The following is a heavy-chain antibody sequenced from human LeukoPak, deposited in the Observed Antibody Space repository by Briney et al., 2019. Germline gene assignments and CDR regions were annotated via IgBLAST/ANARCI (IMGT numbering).Heavy chain of an antibody. CDR1: GFTFSSYS. CDR3: ARPRLQQQLVKKYYYYYGMDV. D-gene: IGHD6-13*01. Sequence: GGSLRLSCAASGFTFSSYSMHWVRQAPGKGLEWVAVISYDGSNKYYADSVKGRFTISRDNSKNTLYLQMNSLRAEDTAVYYCARPRLQQQLVKKYYYYYGMDVWGQGTTVTVSS. J-gene: IGHJ6*02. V-gene: IGHV3-30*03. CDR2: ISYDGSNK.